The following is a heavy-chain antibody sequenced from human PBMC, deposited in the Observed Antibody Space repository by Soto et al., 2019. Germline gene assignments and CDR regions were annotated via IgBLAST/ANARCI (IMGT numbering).Heavy chain of an antibody. CDR1: GGSISSGDYS. D-gene: IGHD6-19*01. V-gene: IGHV4-30-2*01. CDR2: IYHSGST. CDR3: ARAPLGIAVAGTSVWFDP. Sequence: SETLSLTCTVSGGSISSGDYSWSWIRQPPGKGLEWIGYIYHSGSTYYNPSLKSRVTISVDRSKNQFSLKLSSVTAADTAVYYCARAPLGIAVAGTSVWFDPWGQGTLVTVSS. J-gene: IGHJ5*02.